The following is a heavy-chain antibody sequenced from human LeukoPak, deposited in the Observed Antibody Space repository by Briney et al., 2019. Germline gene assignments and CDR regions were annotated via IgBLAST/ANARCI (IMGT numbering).Heavy chain of an antibody. CDR2: LDDSVIT. CDR3: AISLRIGAAEGLDP. Sequence: WGTLALTCSVSSGSVRSNYYCWAWIGPAPGQGLDWVGGLDDSVITYYNPSLKSRLTMSVATPKTHFSLNLTSGAAADTPVYSCAISLRIGAAEGLDPSGQG. J-gene: IGHJ5*02. V-gene: IGHV4-39*02. CDR1: SGSVRSNYYC. D-gene: IGHD2-15*01.